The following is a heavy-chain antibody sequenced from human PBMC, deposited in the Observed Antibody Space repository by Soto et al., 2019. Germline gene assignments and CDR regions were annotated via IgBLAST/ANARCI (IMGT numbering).Heavy chain of an antibody. D-gene: IGHD3-16*01. J-gene: IGHJ6*02. Sequence: ASVKVSCKASGYTFSDFDINWLRQAAGQGPEWMGWMNAKSGDTFSAQRLQGKFNMTWDTSLSTAYMEVGSLTSDDAAIYYCARGNTFNYAGFDVWGQGTTVTAP. CDR2: MNAKSGDT. V-gene: IGHV1-8*01. CDR1: GYTFSDFD. CDR3: ARGNTFNYAGFDV.